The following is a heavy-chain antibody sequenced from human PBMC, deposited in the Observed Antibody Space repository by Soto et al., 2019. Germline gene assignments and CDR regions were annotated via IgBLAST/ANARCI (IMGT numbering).Heavy chain of an antibody. CDR2: IIPIFGTA. Sequence: GASVKVSCKASVGTFSSYAISWVRQAPGQGLEWMGGIIPIFGTANYAQKFQGRVTITADESTSTAYMELSSLRSEDTAVYYCARWPQLDYYYYGMDVWGQGTTVTVTS. J-gene: IGHJ6*02. V-gene: IGHV1-69*13. D-gene: IGHD3-3*02. CDR3: ARWPQLDYYYYGMDV. CDR1: VGTFSSYA.